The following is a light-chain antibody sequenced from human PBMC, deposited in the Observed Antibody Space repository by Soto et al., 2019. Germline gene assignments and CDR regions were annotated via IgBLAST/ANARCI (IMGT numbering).Light chain of an antibody. CDR3: HQYDNLPLT. CDR1: QDISNF. V-gene: IGKV1-33*01. J-gene: IGKJ4*01. CDR2: DAS. Sequence: DIQMTQSPSSLSASVGDRVTITCQASQDISNFLNWYQQKPGKAPKLLIYDASDLETGVPSRFSGSGSGTDFNFTISSLQPEAIATYYCHQYDNLPLTFGGGTKVEIK.